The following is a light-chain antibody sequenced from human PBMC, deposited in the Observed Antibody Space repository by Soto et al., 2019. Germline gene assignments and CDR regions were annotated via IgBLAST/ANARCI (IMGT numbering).Light chain of an antibody. Sequence: EVVMTQSPATLSVSPGERATLSCRASQSVRSNLTWYQQKPGQAPRLLIYDGSTRAAGIPARFSGSGSDTEFTLTISSLQSEDFAIYYCQHYNSWPLTFGGGTRVEMK. CDR3: QHYNSWPLT. CDR1: QSVRSN. CDR2: DGS. V-gene: IGKV3-15*01. J-gene: IGKJ4*01.